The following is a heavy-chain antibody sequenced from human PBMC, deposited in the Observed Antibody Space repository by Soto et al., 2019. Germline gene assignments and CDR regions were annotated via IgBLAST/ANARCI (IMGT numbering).Heavy chain of an antibody. J-gene: IGHJ5*02. D-gene: IGHD2-21*01. V-gene: IGHV1-8*01. Sequence: QVQLVQSGAEVKKPGASVKVSCKASGYTFTSYDVNWVRQATGQGLEWMGWMNPNSGNTGYAQKFQGRVTMTRNTPISTAYMELSSLRSEDTAVYYGARAPRIAGGGGFDPWGQGTLVTVSS. CDR2: MNPNSGNT. CDR3: ARAPRIAGGGGFDP. CDR1: GYTFTSYD.